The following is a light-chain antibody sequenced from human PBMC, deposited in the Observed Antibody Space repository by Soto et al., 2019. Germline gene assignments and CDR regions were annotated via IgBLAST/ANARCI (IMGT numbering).Light chain of an antibody. CDR1: QSVTSY. Sequence: EIVLTQSPATLSLSPGERATLSCRASQSVTSYLAWYQQKPGQAPRLLIYGASTRATGIPARFSGSGSGTEFTLTISSLQPDDFGSYYCQHMRTFGQGTKVDIK. V-gene: IGKV3-15*01. CDR3: QHMRT. J-gene: IGKJ1*01. CDR2: GAS.